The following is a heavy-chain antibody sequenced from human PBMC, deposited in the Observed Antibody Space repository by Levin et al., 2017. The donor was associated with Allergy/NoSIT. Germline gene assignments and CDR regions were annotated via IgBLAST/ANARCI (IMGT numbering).Heavy chain of an antibody. Sequence: SCAASGFTFSDYFMTWIRQAPGKGLEWVSYISYSGSNTYYADSVKGRFTISRDNGEKSLYLQMNSLRAEDTAVYYCARDVGGWYFDLWGRGTLVSVSS. V-gene: IGHV3-11*01. CDR1: GFTFSDYF. J-gene: IGHJ2*01. D-gene: IGHD4-23*01. CDR3: ARDVGGWYFDL. CDR2: ISYSGSNT.